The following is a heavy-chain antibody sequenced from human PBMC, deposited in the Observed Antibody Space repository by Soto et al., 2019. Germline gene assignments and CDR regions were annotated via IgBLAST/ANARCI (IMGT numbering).Heavy chain of an antibody. CDR2: TIHVFNTA. V-gene: IGHV1-69*06. Sequence: QVQLAQSGAEVKKTGSSVKVSCKAAGGTLSDHGVAWLRQDPGQGLEWMGGTIHVFNTAKYAQKFQGRVTVTADKFTNIAYMELSSLRSEDTAFYFCARGVYGSGDYYTGPSAFDIWGQGTMVIVSS. D-gene: IGHD3-10*01. J-gene: IGHJ3*02. CDR1: GGTLSDHG. CDR3: ARGVYGSGDYYTGPSAFDI.